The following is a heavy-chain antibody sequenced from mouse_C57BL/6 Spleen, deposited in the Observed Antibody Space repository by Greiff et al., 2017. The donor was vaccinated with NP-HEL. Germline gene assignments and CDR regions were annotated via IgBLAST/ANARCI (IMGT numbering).Heavy chain of an antibody. D-gene: IGHD1-1*01. V-gene: IGHV14-2*01. J-gene: IGHJ2*01. Sequence: EVQLLQSGAELVKPGASVKLSCTASGFNIKDYYMHWVQQSTEQGLEWIGRIDTEDGETKYAPKFQGKATITADTSSNTAYLQLSSLPSEDTAVYYCARRTTVGAVDYWGQGTTLTVSS. CDR1: GFNIKDYY. CDR2: IDTEDGET. CDR3: ARRTTVGAVDY.